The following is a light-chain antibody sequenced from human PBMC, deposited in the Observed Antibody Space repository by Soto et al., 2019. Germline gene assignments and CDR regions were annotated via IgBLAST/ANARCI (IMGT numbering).Light chain of an antibody. CDR1: QSVSSN. CDR2: GAS. J-gene: IGKJ1*01. Sequence: EIVMTQSPATLSVSPGERATLSCRASQSVSSNLAWYQQKPGQAPRLLIYGASTRATRIPARFSGSGSGTEFTLTISSLQSEDFALYYCQQYNNWPRTFGQGTKVQIK. CDR3: QQYNNWPRT. V-gene: IGKV3-15*01.